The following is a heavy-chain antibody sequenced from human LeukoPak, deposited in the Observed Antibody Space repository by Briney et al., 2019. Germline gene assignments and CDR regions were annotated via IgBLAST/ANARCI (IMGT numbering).Heavy chain of an antibody. CDR1: GGSINNY. V-gene: IGHV4-4*07. CDR3: ARGRAVTTGDDY. CDR2: IFSSGST. Sequence: SETLSLTCTVSGGSINNYWSWIRQPAGKGLEWIGRIFSSGSTVYHPSLKSRVTMSVDTSRNSFSLKLTSVTAADTAVYYCARGRAVTTGDDYWGQGTLATVSS. J-gene: IGHJ4*02. D-gene: IGHD4-17*01.